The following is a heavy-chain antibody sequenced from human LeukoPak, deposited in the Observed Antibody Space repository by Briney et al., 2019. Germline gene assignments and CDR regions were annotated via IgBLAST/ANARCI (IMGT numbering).Heavy chain of an antibody. CDR3: ARDKGDSSSWYWFDP. CDR1: GYTFTGYY. Sequence: ASVKVSCKASGYTFTGYYMHWVRQAPGQGLEWMGWTNPNSGGTNYAQKFQGRVTMTRDTSISTAYMELSRLRSDDTAVYYCARDKGDSSSWYWFDPWGQGTLVTVSS. V-gene: IGHV1-2*02. D-gene: IGHD6-13*01. CDR2: TNPNSGGT. J-gene: IGHJ5*02.